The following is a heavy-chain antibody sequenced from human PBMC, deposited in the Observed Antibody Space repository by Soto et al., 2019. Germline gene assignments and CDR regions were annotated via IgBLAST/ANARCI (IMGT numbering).Heavy chain of an antibody. CDR1: GFTFDDYA. CDR3: AKATVLSSSWYHNWFDP. V-gene: IGHV3-9*01. CDR2: ISWNSGSI. D-gene: IGHD6-13*01. Sequence: EVQLVESGGGLVQPGRSLRLSCAASGFTFDDYAMHWVRQAPGKGLEWVSGISWNSGSIGYADSVKGRFTISRDNAKNSQYLQMNSLGAEDTALYYCAKATVLSSSWYHNWFDPWGQGTLVTVSS. J-gene: IGHJ5*02.